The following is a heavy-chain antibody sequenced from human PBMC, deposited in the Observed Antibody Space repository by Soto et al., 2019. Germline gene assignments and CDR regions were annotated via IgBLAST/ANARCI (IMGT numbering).Heavy chain of an antibody. Sequence: QLQLQESGSGLVKPSQTLSLTCAVSGGSISSGGYSWNWIRQPPGKGLEWIGYIYQSGSTYYNPSLKSRVTISVDRSKNQFSLKLSSVTAADTAVYYCARLSYDSSASDAFDIWGQGTMVTVSS. CDR1: GGSISSGGYS. CDR3: ARLSYDSSASDAFDI. D-gene: IGHD3-22*01. J-gene: IGHJ3*02. CDR2: IYQSGST. V-gene: IGHV4-30-2*01.